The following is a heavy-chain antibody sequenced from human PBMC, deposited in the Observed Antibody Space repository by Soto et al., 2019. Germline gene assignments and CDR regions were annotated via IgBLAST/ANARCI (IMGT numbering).Heavy chain of an antibody. J-gene: IGHJ4*02. CDR2: LHYRVNT. CDR3: ARRGTITVAVDY. Sequence: QLQLQESGPGLVKASETLSLTCTVSGGPIDSSSYYWDWIRQPPGKGLEWIGSLHYRVNTYYNPSLKNRVTISIDTSKNQFSLSLSSVTATDTAVYYCARRGTITVAVDYGGQGTLLTVSS. CDR1: GGPIDSSSYY. D-gene: IGHD6-19*01. V-gene: IGHV4-39*01.